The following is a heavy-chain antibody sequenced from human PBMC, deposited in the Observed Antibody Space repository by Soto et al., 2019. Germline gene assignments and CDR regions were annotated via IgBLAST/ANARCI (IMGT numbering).Heavy chain of an antibody. CDR1: GVTFSNYA. CDR2: IIGSGAST. CDR3: ARSYYYDSSGYLVPFDY. Sequence: PGEPLRLSWAASGVTFSNYAMTWVREAPGKGLEWVSHIIGSGASTYYADSVKGRFTISRDNSKNTLYLQMNSLRDEDTAVYYCARSYYYDSSGYLVPFDYWGQGTLVTVSS. D-gene: IGHD3-22*01. V-gene: IGHV3-23*01. J-gene: IGHJ4*02.